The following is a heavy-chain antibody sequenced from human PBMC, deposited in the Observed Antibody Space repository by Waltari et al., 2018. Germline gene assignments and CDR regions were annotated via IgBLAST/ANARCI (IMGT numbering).Heavy chain of an antibody. D-gene: IGHD4-17*01. Sequence: QVQLQESGSGLVKPSETLSLTCPVSNGSISHGGYSWSWIRQPPGKGLEWIGYIYDSGYTYYNPSLKSRVTISVDGSKNHFSLRLTSMTAADTAVYYCARGGDGSWFDPWGQGTLVTVSS. J-gene: IGHJ5*01. V-gene: IGHV4-30-2*01. CDR3: ARGGDGSWFDP. CDR1: NGSISHGGYS. CDR2: IYDSGYT.